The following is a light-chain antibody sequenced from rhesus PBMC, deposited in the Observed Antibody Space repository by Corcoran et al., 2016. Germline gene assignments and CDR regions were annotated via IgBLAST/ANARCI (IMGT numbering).Light chain of an antibody. J-gene: IGKJ2*01. CDR3: QQHYNLPYT. V-gene: IGKV1-32*01. CDR2: CTN. CDR1: QAISSY. Sequence: DIQMTQSPSSLSASVGDRVTITCRASQAISSYLNWFQQKPEKPPKLLIYCTNRLETGVPSSFRGMGSGTEFTLIISSLEPEDFATYYCQQHYNLPYTFGQGTKMEIK.